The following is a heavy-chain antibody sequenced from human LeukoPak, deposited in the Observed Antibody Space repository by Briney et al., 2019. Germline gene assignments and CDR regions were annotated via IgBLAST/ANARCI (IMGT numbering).Heavy chain of an antibody. V-gene: IGHV3-74*01. Sequence: GGSLRLSCGASRFTFSSYWMHWVRQAPGKGLVWVSRINNDGSSTSYADSVQGRFTISRDNSKNTLYLQMNSLRAEDTAVYYCARPYGSGSYLVYWGQGTLVTVSS. J-gene: IGHJ4*02. D-gene: IGHD3-10*01. CDR3: ARPYGSGSYLVY. CDR1: RFTFSSYW. CDR2: INNDGSST.